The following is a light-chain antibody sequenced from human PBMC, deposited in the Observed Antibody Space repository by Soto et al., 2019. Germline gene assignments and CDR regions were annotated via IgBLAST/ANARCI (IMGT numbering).Light chain of an antibody. J-gene: IGKJ4*01. CDR1: QGISTF. Sequence: DIQLTQSPAFLSASVGDKVTITCRASQGISTFLAWYQQKPGKAPNLLIYSASTLQSGVPSRFSGSGSGTEFTLTISSLQPEDFATYFFQQIDSYPVTFGGGTNVEMK. V-gene: IGKV1-9*01. CDR2: SAS. CDR3: QQIDSYPVT.